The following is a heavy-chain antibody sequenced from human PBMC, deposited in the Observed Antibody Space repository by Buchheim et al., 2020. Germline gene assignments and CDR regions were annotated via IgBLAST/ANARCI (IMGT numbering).Heavy chain of an antibody. J-gene: IGHJ5*02. Sequence: EVQLVESGGGLVQPGGSLRLSCAVSGFTVSSDSMSWVRPAPGKGLEWVSAIYGGGATYYTDSVKGRFNISRDSSKNKLYLQMNRLRVEDTAMYYCARRQPSGSWFDPWGQGTL. CDR3: ARRQPSGSWFDP. CDR2: IYGGGAT. D-gene: IGHD3-22*01. CDR1: GFTVSSDS. V-gene: IGHV3-66*01.